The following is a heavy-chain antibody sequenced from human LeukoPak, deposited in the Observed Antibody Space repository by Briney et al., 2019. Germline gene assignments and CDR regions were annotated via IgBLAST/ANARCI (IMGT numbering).Heavy chain of an antibody. D-gene: IGHD1-26*01. J-gene: IGHJ4*02. V-gene: IGHV3-72*01. CDR3: TRLVGPND. Sequence: PGGSLRLSCAASGFTFSDHAMDWVRQAPGKGLEWVGRIRNKANSYTTEYAASVQGRFTVSRDDSMNSLYLQMNSMKTEDTAVYYCTRLVGPNDWGQGTLVTVSS. CDR2: IRNKANSYTT. CDR1: GFTFSDHA.